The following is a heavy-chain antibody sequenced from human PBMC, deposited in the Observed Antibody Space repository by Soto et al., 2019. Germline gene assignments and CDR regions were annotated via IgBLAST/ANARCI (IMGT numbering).Heavy chain of an antibody. D-gene: IGHD2-21*02. J-gene: IGHJ4*02. CDR1: GFTFSSYS. CDR3: ARALRGGDWTIDY. CDR2: ISSSSSYI. Sequence: HGGSLRLSCAASGFTFSSYSMNWVRQAPGKGLEWVSSISSSSSYIYYADSVKGRFTISRDNAKNSLYLQMNSLRAEDTAVYYCARALRGGDWTIDYWGQGTLVTVSS. V-gene: IGHV3-21*01.